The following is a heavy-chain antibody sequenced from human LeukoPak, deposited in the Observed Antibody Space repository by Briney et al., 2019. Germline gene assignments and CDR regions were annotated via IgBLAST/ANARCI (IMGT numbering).Heavy chain of an antibody. J-gene: IGHJ1*01. Sequence: SETLSLTCTVSGGSISRNSWNWIRQSPGEGLEWIGYVDYSGSINYNPSLTSRVTISLDTSKNQFFLTLTSVTGADTAVYYCGRNFEASSTWYIQYWGQGSLVTVSS. D-gene: IGHD2-2*01. CDR2: VDYSGSI. V-gene: IGHV4-59*01. CDR3: GRNFEASSTWYIQY. CDR1: GGSISRNS.